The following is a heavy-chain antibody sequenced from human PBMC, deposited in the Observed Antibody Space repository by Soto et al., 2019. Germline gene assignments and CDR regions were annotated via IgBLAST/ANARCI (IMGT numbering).Heavy chain of an antibody. D-gene: IGHD1-26*01. CDR3: ARVGGGSFQDTFDL. CDR2: IYYGGGT. Sequence: QVLLQESGPGLVKPSETLSLTCTVSGASISNFYWGWIRQPPGKGLEWIAYIYYGGGTNYNPSLKSRVTISVDTSKKHFSLRLSSVTAADTTVYYCARVGGGSFQDTFDLWGQGRMVTVSS. J-gene: IGHJ3*01. CDR1: GASISNFY. V-gene: IGHV4-59*01.